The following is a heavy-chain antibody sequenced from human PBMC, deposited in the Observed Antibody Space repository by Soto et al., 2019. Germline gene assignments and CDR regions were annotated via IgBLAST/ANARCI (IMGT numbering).Heavy chain of an antibody. CDR2: INPSGGST. V-gene: IGHV1-46*01. Sequence: GASVKVSCKASGYTFTSYAMHWVRQAPGQRLEWMGIINPSGGSTSYAQKFQGRVTMTRDTSTSTVYMELSSLRSEDTAVYYCANSGYSYGRDYYYYYGMDVWGQGTTVTVSS. CDR3: ANSGYSYGRDYYYYYGMDV. J-gene: IGHJ6*02. D-gene: IGHD5-18*01. CDR1: GYTFTSYA.